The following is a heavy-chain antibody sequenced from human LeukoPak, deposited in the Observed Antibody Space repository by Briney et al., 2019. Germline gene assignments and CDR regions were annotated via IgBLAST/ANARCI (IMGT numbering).Heavy chain of an antibody. CDR3: AKFGSGFPFDY. J-gene: IGHJ4*02. CDR2: ISGSGGST. CDR1: GFTFNSYA. Sequence: GGSLRLSCAASGFTFNSYAMSRLRQAPGKGLEWVSAISGSGGSTYYADSVKGRFTISRDNSKSTLYLQMSSLRADDTAVYYCAKFGSGFPFDYWGQGTLVTVSS. D-gene: IGHD5-12*01. V-gene: IGHV3-23*01.